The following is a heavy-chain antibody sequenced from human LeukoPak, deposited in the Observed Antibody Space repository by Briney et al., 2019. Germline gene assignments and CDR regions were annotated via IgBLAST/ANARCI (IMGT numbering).Heavy chain of an antibody. J-gene: IGHJ4*02. CDR2: TKPDGSDK. V-gene: IGHV3-7*05. D-gene: IGHD6-19*01. Sequence: GGSLRLSCAASGFTFSSYWMHWVRQAPGKGLEWVANTKPDGSDKYYVDSVNGRFTISRDNAKNSLYLQMNSLRPEDTAVYYCARDLGWYGYWGQGTLVTVSS. CDR3: ARDLGWYGY. CDR1: GFTFSSYW.